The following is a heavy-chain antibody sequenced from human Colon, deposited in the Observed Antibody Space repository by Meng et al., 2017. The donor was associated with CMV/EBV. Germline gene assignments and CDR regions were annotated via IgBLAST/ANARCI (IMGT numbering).Heavy chain of an antibody. V-gene: IGHV3-30*02. CDR2: IRYDGSNK. J-gene: IGHJ4*02. D-gene: IGHD3-10*01. CDR1: GFTFSSYG. Sequence: GESLKISCAASGFTFSSYGMHWVRQAPGKGLEWVAFIRYDGSNKYYADSVKGRFTISRDNSKNTLYPQMNSLRAEDTAVYYCAKDRGEYFDYWGQGTLVTVSS. CDR3: AKDRGEYFDY.